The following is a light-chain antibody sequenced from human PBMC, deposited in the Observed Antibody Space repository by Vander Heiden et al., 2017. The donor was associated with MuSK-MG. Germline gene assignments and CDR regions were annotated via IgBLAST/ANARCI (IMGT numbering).Light chain of an antibody. V-gene: IGKV3-15*01. Sequence: VLMTQSPATVSRSPGERATLPCRAGQTLTSNLAWYQQNPGLAPRLLIYGASTRATSTAGRFSGSGSGTEFTLTSSSLQPEDFAVYYWQDDNSWQTFGQGTKVEIK. CDR2: GAS. CDR1: QTLTSN. CDR3: QDDNSWQT. J-gene: IGKJ1*01.